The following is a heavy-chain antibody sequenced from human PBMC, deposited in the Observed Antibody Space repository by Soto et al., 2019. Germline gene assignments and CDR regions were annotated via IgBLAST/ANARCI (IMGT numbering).Heavy chain of an antibody. V-gene: IGHV3-33*01. D-gene: IGHD6-13*01. CDR1: GFTFSRNG. CDR2: IWYDGSNK. CDR3: ARVAGYSNTWYYLDY. Sequence: QVQLVESGGGVVQPGRSLRLSCAASGFTFSRNGMHWVRQAPGKGLEWVAVIWYDGSNKYYADSVRGRFTISRDNSKNTLYLQMTSLRAEDTALYYCARVAGYSNTWYYLDYWGQGTLVTVSS. J-gene: IGHJ4*02.